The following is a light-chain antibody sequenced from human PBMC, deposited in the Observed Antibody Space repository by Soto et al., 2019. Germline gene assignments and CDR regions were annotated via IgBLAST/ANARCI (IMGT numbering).Light chain of an antibody. J-gene: IGLJ2*01. CDR1: SSDFGDDKY. CDR3: SSYTSSSTLV. V-gene: IGLV2-14*01. CDR2: EVS. Sequence: QSALTQPASVSGSPGQSITVSCTGSSSDFGDDKYVSWYQQQPGKGPKLMIYEVSNRPSGISNRFSGSKSGNTASLTLSGLQAEDEADYYCSSYTSSSTLVFGGGTKLTVL.